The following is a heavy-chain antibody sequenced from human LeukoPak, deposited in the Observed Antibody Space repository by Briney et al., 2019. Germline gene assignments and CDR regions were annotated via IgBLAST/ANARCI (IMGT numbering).Heavy chain of an antibody. CDR2: TYYRSKWYN. D-gene: IGHD6-19*01. Sequence: SQTLSLTCAISGDSVSSNSAAWNWIRQSPSRGLEWLGRTYYRSKWYNDYAVSVKSRITINPDTSKNQFSLQLNSVTPEDTAVYYCARGSASSGCPWGCWFDPWGQGTLVTVSS. V-gene: IGHV6-1*01. J-gene: IGHJ5*02. CDR1: GDSVSSNSAA. CDR3: ARGSASSGCPWGCWFDP.